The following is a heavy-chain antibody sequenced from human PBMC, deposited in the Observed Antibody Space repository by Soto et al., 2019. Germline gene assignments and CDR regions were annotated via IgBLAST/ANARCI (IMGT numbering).Heavy chain of an antibody. CDR3: ARDREYAMDV. J-gene: IGHJ6*02. V-gene: IGHV3-74*01. Sequence: GGSLRLSCAASGFTFSTYWMHWVRQAPGKGLVWVSRINGDGVTTTYADSVKGRFTISRDNAKNTLYLQMNSLRAEDTAVYYCARDREYAMDVWGQGTTVTVSS. CDR1: GFTFSTYW. CDR2: INGDGVTT.